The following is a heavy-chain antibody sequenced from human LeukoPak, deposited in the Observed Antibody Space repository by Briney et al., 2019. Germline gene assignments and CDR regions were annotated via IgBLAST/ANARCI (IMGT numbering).Heavy chain of an antibody. J-gene: IGHJ3*02. CDR2: IGTAGDT. D-gene: IGHD1-26*01. CDR1: GFTFSSYD. V-gene: IGHV3-13*04. CDR3: ARSAATNDAFDI. Sequence: GGSLRLSCAASGFTFSSYDMHWVRHATGKGLEWVSAIGTAGDTYYPGSVKGRFTISRENAKNSLYLQMNSLRAGDTAVYYCARSAATNDAFDIWGQGTMVTVSS.